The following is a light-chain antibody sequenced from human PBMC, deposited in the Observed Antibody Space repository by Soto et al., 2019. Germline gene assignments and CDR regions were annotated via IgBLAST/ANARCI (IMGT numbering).Light chain of an antibody. J-gene: IGKJ3*01. CDR3: QQFGSSPGFT. V-gene: IGKV3-20*01. Sequence: EIVLTQSPGTLSLSPGERATLSCRASQSINSRYLAWYQQKPGQAPRLLIYGASSRATGIPDRFSGSGSGTHFTLTISRLEPEDFALYYCQQFGSSPGFTFGPGTKVDIK. CDR1: QSINSRY. CDR2: GAS.